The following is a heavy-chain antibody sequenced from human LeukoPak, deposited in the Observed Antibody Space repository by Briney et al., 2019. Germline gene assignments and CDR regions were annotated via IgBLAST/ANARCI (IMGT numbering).Heavy chain of an antibody. Sequence: GGSLRLSCAASGFTFDDYAMHWVRQAPGKVLEWVSGISWASGSIGYADSVKGRFTISRDNAKNSLYLQMNSLRAEDTAVYYCASLLYGSSSGFDYWGQGTLVTVSS. CDR1: GFTFDDYA. CDR2: ISWASGSI. V-gene: IGHV3-9*01. CDR3: ASLLYGSSSGFDY. J-gene: IGHJ4*02. D-gene: IGHD6-6*01.